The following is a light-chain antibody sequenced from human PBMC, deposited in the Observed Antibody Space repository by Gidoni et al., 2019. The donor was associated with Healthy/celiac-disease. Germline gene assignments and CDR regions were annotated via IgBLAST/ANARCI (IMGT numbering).Light chain of an antibody. CDR3: QQYNNWTPIT. J-gene: IGKJ5*01. CDR2: GAS. CDR1: PTVSSN. Sequence: DIVMTQSPATLSVSPGERATLSCSASPTVSSNLAWSQQKPGQAPSLLLYGASTRATGIPARFSGSGSWTEFTLTISSRQSEDFAVFYCQQYNNWTPITFGQGTRLEIK. V-gene: IGKV3-15*01.